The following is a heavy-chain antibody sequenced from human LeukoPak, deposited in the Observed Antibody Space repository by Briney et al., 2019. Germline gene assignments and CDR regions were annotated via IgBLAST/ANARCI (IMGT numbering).Heavy chain of an antibody. V-gene: IGHV3-7*03. Sequence: GGSLRLSCAASGFTFSSYWMSWVRQAPGKGLEWVANIKQDGSEKYYVDSVKGRFTISRDNAKNSLYLQMNSLRAEDTAVYYCARVGVEQQLEEYYSDCWGQGTLVTVSS. J-gene: IGHJ4*02. CDR1: GFTFSSYW. D-gene: IGHD6-13*01. CDR2: IKQDGSEK. CDR3: ARVGVEQQLEEYYSDC.